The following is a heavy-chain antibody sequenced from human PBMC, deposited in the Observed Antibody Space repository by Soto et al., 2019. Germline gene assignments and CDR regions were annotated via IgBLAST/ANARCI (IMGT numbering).Heavy chain of an antibody. CDR1: GGSISSGGYY. D-gene: IGHD1-7*01. J-gene: IGHJ2*01. V-gene: IGHV4-31*03. Sequence: QVQLQESGPGLVKPSQTLSLTCTVSGGSISSGGYYWSWIRQHPGKGLEWIGYIYYSGSTYYNPSLKSRVTISVDTSKNQFSLKLSSVTAADTAVYYCARGGVELQAYWYFDLWGRGTLVTVSS. CDR2: IYYSGST. CDR3: ARGGVELQAYWYFDL.